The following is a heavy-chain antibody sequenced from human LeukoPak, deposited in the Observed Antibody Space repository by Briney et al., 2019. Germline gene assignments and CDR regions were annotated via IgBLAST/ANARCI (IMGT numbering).Heavy chain of an antibody. CDR3: AKDGSSSWSPYYFDY. J-gene: IGHJ4*02. CDR1: GFTFSSYW. V-gene: IGHV3-23*01. Sequence: PGGSLRLSCAASGFTFSSYWMSWVRQAPGKGLEWVSAISGSGGSTYYADSVKGRFTISRDNSKNTLYLQMNSLRAEDTAVYYCAKDGSSSWSPYYFDYWGQGTLVTVSS. CDR2: ISGSGGST. D-gene: IGHD6-13*01.